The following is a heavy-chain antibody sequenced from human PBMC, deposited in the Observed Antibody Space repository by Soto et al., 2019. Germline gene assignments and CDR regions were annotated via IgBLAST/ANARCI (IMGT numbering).Heavy chain of an antibody. J-gene: IGHJ4*02. CDR1: GFTFSSYG. Sequence: GGSLRLSCAASGFTFSSYGMHWVRQAPGKGLEWVAVIWSDGTTKYYADSVRGRFTISRDSSTNTLYLQMGSLRVEDTAVYYCARDHCSSTSRHSFDCWGPGTLVTVS. V-gene: IGHV3-33*01. CDR2: IWSDGTTK. CDR3: ARDHCSSTSRHSFDC. D-gene: IGHD2-2*01.